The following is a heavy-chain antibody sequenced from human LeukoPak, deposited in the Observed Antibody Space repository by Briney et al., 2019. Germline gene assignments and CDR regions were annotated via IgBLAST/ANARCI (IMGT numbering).Heavy chain of an antibody. Sequence: SQTLSLTCAISGDSVSSNSVTWNWIRQSPSRGLEWLGRTYYRTTWYNDYAVSVRGRITVNPDTSKNQFSLHLNSVTPEDTAVYYCARRLTQYDCFDPWGQGILVTVSS. V-gene: IGHV6-1*01. CDR2: TYYRTTWYN. D-gene: IGHD2-2*01. CDR3: ARRLTQYDCFDP. J-gene: IGHJ5*02. CDR1: GDSVSSNSVT.